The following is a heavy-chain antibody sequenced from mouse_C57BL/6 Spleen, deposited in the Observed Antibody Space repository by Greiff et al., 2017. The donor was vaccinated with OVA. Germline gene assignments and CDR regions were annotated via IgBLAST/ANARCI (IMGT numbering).Heavy chain of an antibody. CDR1: GYTFTSYW. CDR2: IYPGSGST. J-gene: IGHJ3*01. Sequence: QVQLQQPGAELVKPGASVKMSCKASGYTFTSYWITWVKQRPGQGLEWIGDIYPGSGSTNYNEKFKSKATLTVDTSSSTAYMQLSSLTSEDSAVYYGARINGDGGYYEAYWGQGTLVTVSA. D-gene: IGHD2-3*01. V-gene: IGHV1-55*01. CDR3: ARINGDGGYYEAY.